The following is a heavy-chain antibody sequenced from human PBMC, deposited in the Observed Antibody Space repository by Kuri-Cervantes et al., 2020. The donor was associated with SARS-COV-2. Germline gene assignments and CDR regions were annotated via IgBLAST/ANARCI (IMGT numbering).Heavy chain of an antibody. Sequence: GGSLRLSCAVSGLTFTSYAMHWVRQAPGKGLEWVALISYDGSNKYYADSVKGRFTISRDNSKNTLYLQMNSLRAEDTAVYYCAKDQGDSYGISYFDYWGQGTQVTVSS. V-gene: IGHV3-30*18. CDR3: AKDQGDSYGISYFDY. J-gene: IGHJ4*02. D-gene: IGHD5-18*01. CDR2: ISYDGSNK. CDR1: GLTFTSYA.